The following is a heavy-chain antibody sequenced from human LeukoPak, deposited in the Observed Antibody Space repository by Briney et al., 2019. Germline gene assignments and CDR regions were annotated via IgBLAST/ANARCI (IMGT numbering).Heavy chain of an antibody. J-gene: IGHJ4*02. CDR3: AKDTPIPGILGY. CDR2: ISSSGST. D-gene: IGHD2-2*02. V-gene: IGHV4-59*01. CDR1: GDSFSSYH. Sequence: SETLSLTCTVSVSGDSFSSYHWSWLRQPPGKGLEWIGYISSSGSTSYNTSLKSRVTISVDTSKNQFSLKLSSVTAADTAVYYCAKDTPIPGILGYWGQGTLVTVSS.